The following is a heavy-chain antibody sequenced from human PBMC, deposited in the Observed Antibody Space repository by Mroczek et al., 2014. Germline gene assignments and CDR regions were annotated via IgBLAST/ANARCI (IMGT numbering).Heavy chain of an antibody. V-gene: IGHV4-30-4*01. CDR3: ARDLPECSGGSCYDTRGKGYYYGMDV. J-gene: IGHJ6*02. D-gene: IGHD2-15*01. CDR2: IYYSGST. Sequence: QVQLQESGPGLVKPSQTLSLTCTVSGGSVSSGDYYWSWIRQPPGKGLEWIGYIYYSGSTYYNPSLKSRVTISVDTSKNQFSLKLSSVTAADTAVYYCARDLPECSGGSCYDTRGKGYYYGMDVWGQGTTVTVSS. CDR1: GGSVSSGDYY.